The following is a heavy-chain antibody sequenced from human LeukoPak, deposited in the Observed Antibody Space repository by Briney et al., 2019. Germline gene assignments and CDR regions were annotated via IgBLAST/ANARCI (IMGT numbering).Heavy chain of an antibody. J-gene: IGHJ6*02. CDR3: ARDSGSFHYDMDV. CDR1: GYSFNSHH. CDR2: NFSHDGST. D-gene: IGHD3-10*01. Sequence: ASVNVSCKTSGYSFNSHHVHWVRQAPGQGLEWMGINFSHDGSTSNTQKFQGRVTMTRDASTSTVYMELSSLRSEDTAVYYCARDSGSFHYDMDVWGQGTTVIVSS. V-gene: IGHV1-46*02.